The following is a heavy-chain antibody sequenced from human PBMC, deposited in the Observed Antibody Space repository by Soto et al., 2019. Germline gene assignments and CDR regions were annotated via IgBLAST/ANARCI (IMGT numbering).Heavy chain of an antibody. V-gene: IGHV3-53*01. CDR2: IYSGGTT. D-gene: IGHD4-17*01. Sequence: EVQLVESGGGLIQPGGSLRLSCAASGFTVTNKYMTWVRQAPGKGLEWVSIIYSGGTTSYADSVKGRFTISRDNSKDILYLQMNILRAEDTAVYYCARVDYGDYGWYFDLWGRGTLFTVSS. CDR1: GFTVTNKY. CDR3: ARVDYGDYGWYFDL. J-gene: IGHJ2*01.